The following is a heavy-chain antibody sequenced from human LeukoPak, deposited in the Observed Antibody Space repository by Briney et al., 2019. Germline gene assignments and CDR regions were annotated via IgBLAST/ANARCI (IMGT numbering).Heavy chain of an antibody. Sequence: GGSLRLSCAASGFTFSSFSMNWVRQAPGKGLEWISYITSSSSSTYYADSVKGRFTISRDNAKNSLYLQMTSLRAEDTAVYYCAKDQRFGDLDDYRGQGTLVTVSS. CDR1: GFTFSSFS. J-gene: IGHJ4*02. D-gene: IGHD3-10*01. CDR3: AKDQRFGDLDDY. CDR2: ITSSSSST. V-gene: IGHV3-48*04.